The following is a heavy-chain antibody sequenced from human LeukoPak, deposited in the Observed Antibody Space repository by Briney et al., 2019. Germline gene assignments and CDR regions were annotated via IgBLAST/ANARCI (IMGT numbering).Heavy chain of an antibody. CDR3: ARLSHYYYYMDV. CDR2: IYYSGST. V-gene: IGHV4-39*07. CDR1: GGSISSSSYY. Sequence: SETLSLTCTVSGGSISSSSYYWGWIRQPPGKGLEWIGSIYYSGSTYYNPSLKSRVTISVDTSKNQLSLKLSSVTAADTAVYYCARLSHYYYYMDVWGKGTTVTVSS. J-gene: IGHJ6*03.